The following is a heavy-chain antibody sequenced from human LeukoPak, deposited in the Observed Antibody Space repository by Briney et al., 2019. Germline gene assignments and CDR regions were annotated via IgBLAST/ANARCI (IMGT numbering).Heavy chain of an antibody. V-gene: IGHV3-7*01. Sequence: GGSLRLSCAASGFTFSSYWMSWVRQAPGKGLEWVANIKQDGSEKYYVDSVKGRFTISRDNAKNSLYLQMNSLRAEDTAVYYCARYPPTKTHDAFGIWGQGTMVTVSS. J-gene: IGHJ3*02. CDR1: GFTFSSYW. CDR2: IKQDGSEK. CDR3: ARYPPTKTHDAFGI.